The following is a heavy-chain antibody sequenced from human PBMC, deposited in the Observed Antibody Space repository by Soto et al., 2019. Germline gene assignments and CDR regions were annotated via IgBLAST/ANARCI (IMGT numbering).Heavy chain of an antibody. CDR2: ISGGGEST. CDR1: GFTFSGYA. Sequence: PGGSLRLSCAASGFTFSGYAVSWVRQAPGRGLEWVSSISGGGESTYYADSVKGRFTISRDNSKNTLYLQMNSLRAEDTAVYYCANARGTVGTTHPNFDKWGQGTLVTVS. D-gene: IGHD1-7*01. V-gene: IGHV3-23*01. CDR3: ANARGTVGTTHPNFDK. J-gene: IGHJ4*02.